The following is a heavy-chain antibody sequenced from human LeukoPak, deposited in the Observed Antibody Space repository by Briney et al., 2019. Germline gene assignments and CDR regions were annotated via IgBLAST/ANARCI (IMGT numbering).Heavy chain of an antibody. CDR1: GFTFSSYS. V-gene: IGHV3-21*01. Sequence: TGGSLRLSCAASGFTFSSYSMNWVRQAPGKGLEWVSSISSSSSYKYYADSVKGRFTISRDNAKNSLYLQMNSLRAEDTAVYYCASDSLGPFEKLLPDAFDIWGQGTMVTVSS. J-gene: IGHJ3*02. CDR2: ISSSSSYK. CDR3: ASDSLGPFEKLLPDAFDI. D-gene: IGHD2-15*01.